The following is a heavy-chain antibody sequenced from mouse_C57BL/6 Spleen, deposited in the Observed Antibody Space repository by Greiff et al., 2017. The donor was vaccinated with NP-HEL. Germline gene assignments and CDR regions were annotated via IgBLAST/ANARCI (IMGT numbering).Heavy chain of an antibody. D-gene: IGHD1-1*01. Sequence: VQLKQSGPELVKPGASVKMSCKASGYTFTDYNMHWVKQRHGKSLEWIGDINPKNGGTSYNQKFKGKATLTVNKSSSTAYMELRSLTSEDSAVYYCSRMNYYGNDWYFDVWGTGTTVTVSS. CDR2: INPKNGGT. CDR3: SRMNYYGNDWYFDV. J-gene: IGHJ1*03. CDR1: GYTFTDYN. V-gene: IGHV1-22*01.